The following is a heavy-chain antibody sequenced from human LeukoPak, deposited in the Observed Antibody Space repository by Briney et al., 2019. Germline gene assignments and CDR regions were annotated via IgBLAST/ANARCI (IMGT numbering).Heavy chain of an antibody. CDR2: MNPISGNT. V-gene: IGHV1-8*01. D-gene: IGHD2-2*01. J-gene: IGHJ5*02. Sequence: ASVKVSCKAAGYTFTSYDINWVRQATGQGLEWMGWMNPISGNTGYAQKFQGRVTMTRNTSISTAYMELSSLRSEDTAVYYCARTIVVVPAVKVWFDPWGQGTLVTVSS. CDR1: GYTFTSYD. CDR3: ARTIVVVPAVKVWFDP.